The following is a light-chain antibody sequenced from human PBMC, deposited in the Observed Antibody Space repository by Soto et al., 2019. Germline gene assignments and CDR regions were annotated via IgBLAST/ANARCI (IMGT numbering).Light chain of an antibody. CDR2: GAS. CDR3: QQYKSWPPIT. Sequence: EIVMRQSPATRSVSPGEGGTLSCRASQTAPSRIAWYQQKPGQAPSLLIYGASTRATGVPDRFSGTGYGSEFTLTISSLNSEDYAVYYCQQYKSWPPITFGQGTRLEIK. J-gene: IGKJ5*01. V-gene: IGKV3-15*01. CDR1: QTAPSR.